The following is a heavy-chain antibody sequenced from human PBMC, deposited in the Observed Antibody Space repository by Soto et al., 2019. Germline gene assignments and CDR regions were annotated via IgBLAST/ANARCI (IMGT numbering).Heavy chain of an antibody. CDR2: ISGSGGST. V-gene: IGHV3-23*01. CDR3: AKSVRPNYYYGMDV. CDR1: GFTFSSYA. Sequence: LRLSCAASGFTFSSYAMSWVRQAPGKGLEWVSAISGSGGSTYYADSVKGRFTISRDNSKNTLYLQMNSLRAEDTAVYYCAKSVRPNYYYGMDVWGQGTTVTISS. J-gene: IGHJ6*02.